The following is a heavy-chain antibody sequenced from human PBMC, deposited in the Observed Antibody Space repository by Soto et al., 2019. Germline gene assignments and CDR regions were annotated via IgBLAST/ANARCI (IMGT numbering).Heavy chain of an antibody. CDR3: ARDTALLDY. CDR1: RVTLTNNA. D-gene: IGHD2-2*02. V-gene: IGHV1-18*01. J-gene: IGHJ4*02. CDR2: ISAYNGNT. Sequence: SVKLSCKDCRVTLTNNAFSWVRQAPGQGLEWMGWISAYNGNTNYPQKLQGRVTMTTDTSTSTAYMELSSLRSEDTAVYYCARDTALLDYWGQGTLVTVSS.